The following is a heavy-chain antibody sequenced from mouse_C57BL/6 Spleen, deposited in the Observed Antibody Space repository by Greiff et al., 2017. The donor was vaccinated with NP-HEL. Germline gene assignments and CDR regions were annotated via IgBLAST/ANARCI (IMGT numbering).Heavy chain of an antibody. CDR3: TTKGYGSSYDWYFDV. CDR2: IDPENGDT. Sequence: EVQRVESGAELVRPGASVKLSCTASGFNIKDDYMHWVKQRPEQGLEWIGWIDPENGDTEYASKFQGKATLTADTSSNTAYLQLSSLTSEDTAVYYCTTKGYGSSYDWYFDVWGTGTTVTVSS. D-gene: IGHD1-1*01. V-gene: IGHV14-4*01. J-gene: IGHJ1*03. CDR1: GFNIKDDY.